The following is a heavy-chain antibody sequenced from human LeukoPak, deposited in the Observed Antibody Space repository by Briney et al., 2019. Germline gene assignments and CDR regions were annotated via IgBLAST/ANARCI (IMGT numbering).Heavy chain of an antibody. CDR3: TRQGGSEYYYYYMDV. V-gene: IGHV3-73*01. CDR1: GFTFSGSA. D-gene: IGHD2-15*01. CDR2: IRSKANSYAT. Sequence: GGSLRPSCAASGFTFSGSAMHWVRQASGKGLEWVGRIRSKANSYATAYAASVKGRFTISRDDSKNTAYLQMNSLKTEDTAVYYCTRQGGSEYYYYYMDVWGKGTTVTVSS. J-gene: IGHJ6*03.